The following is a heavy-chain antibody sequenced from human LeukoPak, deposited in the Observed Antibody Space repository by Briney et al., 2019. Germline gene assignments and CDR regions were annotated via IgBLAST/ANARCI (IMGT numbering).Heavy chain of an antibody. CDR1: GFTVSNNY. V-gene: IGHV3-11*04. CDR3: ARRNYYDSKEIDY. J-gene: IGHJ4*02. D-gene: IGHD3-22*01. Sequence: WGSLRLSGAASGFTVSNNYMSWVRQAPGKGLEWVSYISSSGSTIYYADSVKGRFTISRDNAKNSLYLQINRLRAEDAAVYYCARRNYYDSKEIDYWGQGTLVTVSS. CDR2: ISSSGSTI.